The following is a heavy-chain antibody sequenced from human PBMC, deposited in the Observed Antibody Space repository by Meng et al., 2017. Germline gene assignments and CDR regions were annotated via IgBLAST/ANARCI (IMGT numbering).Heavy chain of an antibody. D-gene: IGHD4-17*01. CDR1: GYTFTSYY. CDR2: INPSGGST. CDR3: ARSYGDYYSDY. V-gene: IGHV1-46*01. Sequence: ASVKVSCKASGYTFTSYYMHWVRQAPGQGLEWMGIINPSGGSTSYAQKFQGRVTMTRDTSTSTVYMELSRLRSDDTAVYYCARSYGDYYSDYWGQGTLVTVSS. J-gene: IGHJ4*02.